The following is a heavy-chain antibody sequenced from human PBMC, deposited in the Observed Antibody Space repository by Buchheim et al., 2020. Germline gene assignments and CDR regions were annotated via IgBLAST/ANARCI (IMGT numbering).Heavy chain of an antibody. CDR3: ARTTMIRGISTLFDN. V-gene: IGHV4-59*01. Sequence: QVQLQESGPGLVKPSETLSLTCTVSGGSISSSNWNWIRQPQGMGLEWIGCVSHTGSTTYNPSLKSRVTISIDSSKTQFSLKLTSVTPADTAMYYCARTTMIRGISTLFDNWGQGT. J-gene: IGHJ4*02. CDR2: VSHTGST. CDR1: GGSISSSN. D-gene: IGHD3-10*01.